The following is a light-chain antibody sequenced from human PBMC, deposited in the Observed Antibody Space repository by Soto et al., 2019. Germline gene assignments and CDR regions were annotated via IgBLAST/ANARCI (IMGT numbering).Light chain of an antibody. Sequence: DIQMTQSPSSLSASVGDRVTITCRASQSVRSWLAWYQQKPGKAPKLLIFDASNLESGVTSRFSGSGSVTEFALTISGLQPADFAPYYCQQYDTYLYTFGQGTRLEIK. J-gene: IGKJ2*01. V-gene: IGKV1-5*01. CDR1: QSVRSW. CDR3: QQYDTYLYT. CDR2: DAS.